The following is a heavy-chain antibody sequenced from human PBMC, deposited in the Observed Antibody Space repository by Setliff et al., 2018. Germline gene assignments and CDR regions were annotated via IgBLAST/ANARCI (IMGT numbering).Heavy chain of an antibody. J-gene: IGHJ4*02. D-gene: IGHD4-17*01. CDR2: IKKDGSIK. Sequence: PGESLKISCAASGFTFRSYWMSWVRQAPGKGLEWVANIKKDGSIKYYLDSVRGRFTISRDNAENSLTLQMNSLRVVDTAVYYCSRDLQGSGDYVVDYWGQGTLVTVSS. CDR1: GFTFRSYW. V-gene: IGHV3-7*01. CDR3: SRDLQGSGDYVVDY.